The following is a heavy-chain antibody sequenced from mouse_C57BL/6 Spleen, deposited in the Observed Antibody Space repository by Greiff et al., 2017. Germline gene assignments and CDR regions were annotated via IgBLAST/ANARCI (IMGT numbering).Heavy chain of an antibody. V-gene: IGHV14-4*01. D-gene: IGHD2-12*01. CDR1: GFNIKDDY. CDR2: IDPENGDT. J-gene: IGHJ4*01. CDR3: TTGRRGAMDY. Sequence: VQLQQSGAELVRPGASVKLSCTASGFNIKDDYMHWVKQRPEQGLEWIGWIDPENGDTEYASKFQGKATITADTSSNTAYRQLSSLTSEDTAVYYCTTGRRGAMDYWGQGTSVTVSS.